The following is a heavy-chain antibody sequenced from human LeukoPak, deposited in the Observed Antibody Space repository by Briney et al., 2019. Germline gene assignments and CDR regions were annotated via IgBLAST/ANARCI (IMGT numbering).Heavy chain of an antibody. CDR1: GDSISRYY. CDR2: IYYSGTT. CDR3: ASGGGWNDKFNS. J-gene: IGHJ4*02. V-gene: IGHV4-59*01. D-gene: IGHD1-1*01. Sequence: SETLSLTCTVSGDSISRYYWSWIRQSPGKGLGWIAYIYYSGTTNYNPSLKSRVTISIDTSKSQFSLKLSSVTAADTAVYYCASGGGWNDKFNSWGQGTLVTVSS.